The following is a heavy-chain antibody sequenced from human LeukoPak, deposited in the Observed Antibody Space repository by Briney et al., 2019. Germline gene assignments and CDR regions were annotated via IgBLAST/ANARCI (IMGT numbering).Heavy chain of an antibody. V-gene: IGHV4-61*02. Sequence: SQTLSLTCTVSGGSISSGSYYWSWIRQPAGKGLEWIGRIYTSGSTNYNPSLKSRVTISVDTSKNQFSLKLSSVTAADTAVYYCASPDLVGGDAFDIWGPGTMVTVSS. CDR1: GGSISSGSYY. J-gene: IGHJ3*02. CDR3: ASPDLVGGDAFDI. CDR2: IYTSGST. D-gene: IGHD2-8*02.